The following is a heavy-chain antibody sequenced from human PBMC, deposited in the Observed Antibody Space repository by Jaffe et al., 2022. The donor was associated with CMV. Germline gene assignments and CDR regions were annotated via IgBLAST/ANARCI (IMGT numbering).Heavy chain of an antibody. CDR1: GGSFSGYY. J-gene: IGHJ4*02. CDR3: ARVAEDPGRGPFFDY. CDR2: INHSGST. V-gene: IGHV4-34*01. Sequence: QVQLQQWGAGLLKPSETLSLTCAVYGGSFSGYYWSWIRQPPGKGLEWIGEINHSGSTNYNPSLKSRVTISVDTSKNQFSLKLSSVTAADTAVYYCARVAEDPGRGPFFDYWGQGTLVTVSS.